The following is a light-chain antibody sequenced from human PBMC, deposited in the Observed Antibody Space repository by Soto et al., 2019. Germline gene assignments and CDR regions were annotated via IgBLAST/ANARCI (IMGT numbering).Light chain of an antibody. CDR2: GGS. J-gene: IGKJ5*01. V-gene: IGKV3D-20*02. CDR3: QQRSNWPIT. CDR1: KSVSSSY. Sequence: IVLTRSQGALALSQWEGAALFLSASKSVSSSYLAWYQQKPGQAPRLLIYGGSARATGIPARFSGSGSGTDFTLTISSLEPEDFAVYYCQQRSNWPITFGQGTRLEIK.